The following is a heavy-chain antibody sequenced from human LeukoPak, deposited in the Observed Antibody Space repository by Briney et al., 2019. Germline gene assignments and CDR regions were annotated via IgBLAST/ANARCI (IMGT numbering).Heavy chain of an antibody. D-gene: IGHD3-22*01. CDR3: ARWNYDSSGHRPFDI. CDR2: IYYSGST. Sequence: SETLSLTCTVSGGSISSSSYYWGWIRQPPGKGLEWIGSIYYSGSTYYNPSLKSRVTISVDTTRNQFSLNLSSVTAADTAVYYCARWNYDSSGHRPFDIWGQGTMVTVSS. V-gene: IGHV4-39*07. J-gene: IGHJ3*02. CDR1: GGSISSSSYY.